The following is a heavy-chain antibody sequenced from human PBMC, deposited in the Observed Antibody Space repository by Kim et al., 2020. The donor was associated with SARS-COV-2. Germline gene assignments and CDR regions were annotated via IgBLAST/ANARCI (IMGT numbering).Heavy chain of an antibody. CDR3: AISEGRASWHQFDY. CDR2: IFYSGST. J-gene: IGHJ4*02. V-gene: IGHV4-59*03. Sequence: SETLSLTCTVSSDSISAYYWSWIRRLPGKGLEWIGYIFYSGSTSYNPSLKSRVTISWDTSRNQFSLDLTSVTHADTAVYYCAISEGRASWHQFDYWGQG. CDR1: SDSISAYY.